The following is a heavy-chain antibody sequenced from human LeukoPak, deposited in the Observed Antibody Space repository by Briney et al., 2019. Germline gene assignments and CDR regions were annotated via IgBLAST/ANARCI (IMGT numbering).Heavy chain of an antibody. CDR1: GFIVSSNY. J-gene: IGHJ5*02. V-gene: IGHV3-48*01. D-gene: IGHD6-19*01. CDR2: ITSSSDTI. Sequence: GGSLRLSCAASGFIVSSNYMGWVRQAPGKGLEWVSYITSSSDTIYYGDSVKGRFTVSRDNAKNSLYLQMNSLRAEDTAVYYCARTGWSKGWFDPWGQGTLVTVSS. CDR3: ARTGWSKGWFDP.